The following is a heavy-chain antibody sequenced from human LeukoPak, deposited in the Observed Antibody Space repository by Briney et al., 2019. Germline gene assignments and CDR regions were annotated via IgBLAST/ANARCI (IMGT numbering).Heavy chain of an antibody. CDR3: ARGLTYDSSGYSDAFDI. J-gene: IGHJ3*02. D-gene: IGHD3-22*01. CDR1: GFTFSSYE. Sequence: GGSLRLSCAASGFTFSSYEMNWVRQAPGKGLEWVSYISISSSGSTKYYADSVKGRFTISRDNAKNSLYLQMNSLRAEDTAVYYCARGLTYDSSGYSDAFDIWGQGTMVTVSS. V-gene: IGHV3-48*03. CDR2: ISISSSGSTK.